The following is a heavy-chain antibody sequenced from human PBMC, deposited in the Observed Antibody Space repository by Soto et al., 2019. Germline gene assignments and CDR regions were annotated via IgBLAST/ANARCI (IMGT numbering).Heavy chain of an antibody. J-gene: IGHJ4*02. Sequence: EVQLVESGGGLVQPGGSLRLSCAASGFTFSSDWMHWVRQVPGKGLVWVSRINYDGSSTYYADSVKGRFTISRDNAKNTLYLQINSLRAEDTAVYYCASQVGNNYWGQGTLVTVSS. CDR2: INYDGSST. CDR1: GFTFSSDW. CDR3: ASQVGNNY. V-gene: IGHV3-74*01. D-gene: IGHD1-26*01.